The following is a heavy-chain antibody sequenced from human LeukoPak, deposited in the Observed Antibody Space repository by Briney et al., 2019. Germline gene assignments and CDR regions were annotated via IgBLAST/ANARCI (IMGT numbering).Heavy chain of an antibody. J-gene: IGHJ6*04. CDR3: TRRASNYDFWSGYNV. D-gene: IGHD3-3*01. V-gene: IGHV3-7*01. Sequence: GGSLRLSCAASGFSFSTYWMIWVRQAPGKGLEWVASIKQDGSEKYYVDSVKGRFTISRDNARNSMSLQMNSLRAEDTAIYDCTRRASNYDFWSGYNVWGKGTTVTVSS. CDR1: GFSFSTYW. CDR2: IKQDGSEK.